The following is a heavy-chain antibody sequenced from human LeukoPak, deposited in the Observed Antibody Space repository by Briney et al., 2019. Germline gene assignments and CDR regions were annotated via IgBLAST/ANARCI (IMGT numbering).Heavy chain of an antibody. CDR2: IKEDGSEK. D-gene: IGHD6-13*01. J-gene: IGHJ5*02. CDR1: GFTFWSYW. V-gene: IGHV3-7*01. Sequence: GSLRLSCAASGFTFWSYWMSWVRQAPGKGLEWVANIKEDGSEKYYVDSVKGRFTISRDNAKNSLYLQMNNLRAEDTALYHCATAVAAGWFDPWGQGTLVTVSS. CDR3: ATAVAAGWFDP.